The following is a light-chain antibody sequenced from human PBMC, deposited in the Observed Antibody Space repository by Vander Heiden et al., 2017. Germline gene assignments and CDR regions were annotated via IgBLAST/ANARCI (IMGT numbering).Light chain of an antibody. V-gene: IGKV4-1*01. CDR3: QQDNSTPLT. Sequence: DIVMTQSPDYLAVSLGQRATINCKSSQSVVYSSNNKNYLAWYQQKPGQPPKLLIHWASTRESGVPDRFSGSGSGTDFTLTISSLQAEDVAVYFCQQDNSTPLTFGGGTKVEIK. CDR1: QSVVYSSNNKNY. CDR2: WAS. J-gene: IGKJ4*01.